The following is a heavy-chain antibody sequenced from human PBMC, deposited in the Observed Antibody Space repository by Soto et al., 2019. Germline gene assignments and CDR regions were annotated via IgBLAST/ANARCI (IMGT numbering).Heavy chain of an antibody. CDR3: ARPSSRYYYDSSGYPEYFQH. V-gene: IGHV3-30-3*01. CDR1: GFTFSSYA. J-gene: IGHJ1*01. Sequence: GGSLRLSCAASGFTFSSYAMHWVRQAPGKGLEWVAVISYDGSNKYYADSVKGRFTISRDNSKNTLYLQMNSLRAEDTAEYYCARPSSRYYYDSSGYPEYFQHWGQGTLVTVSS. D-gene: IGHD3-22*01. CDR2: ISYDGSNK.